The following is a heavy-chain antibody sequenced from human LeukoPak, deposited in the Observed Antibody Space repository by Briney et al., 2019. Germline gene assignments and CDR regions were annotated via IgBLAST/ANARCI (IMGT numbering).Heavy chain of an antibody. CDR3: ARGEADTAMTFDY. Sequence: GGSLRFSCAASGFIFSNYAMYWVRQAPGKGLEWVSAISGRSDNTYYADSVKGRFTLSRDSSKNTLYLQMNSLRAEDTAVYYCARGEADTAMTFDYWGQGTLVTVSS. CDR1: GFIFSNYA. CDR2: ISGRSDNT. V-gene: IGHV3-23*01. D-gene: IGHD5-18*01. J-gene: IGHJ4*02.